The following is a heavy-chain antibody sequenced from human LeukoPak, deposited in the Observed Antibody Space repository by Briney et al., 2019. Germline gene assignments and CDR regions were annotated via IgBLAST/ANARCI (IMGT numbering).Heavy chain of an antibody. V-gene: IGHV4-31*03. CDR2: IYYSGST. J-gene: IGHJ4*02. Sequence: SETLSLTCTVSGGSISSGGYYWSWIRQHPGKGLEWIGYIYYSGSTYYNPSLKSRVTISVDTSKNQFSLKLSSVTAADTAVYYCARGRGYSYGSPLSFDYWGQGTLVTVSS. D-gene: IGHD5-18*01. CDR3: ARGRGYSYGSPLSFDY. CDR1: GGSISSGGYY.